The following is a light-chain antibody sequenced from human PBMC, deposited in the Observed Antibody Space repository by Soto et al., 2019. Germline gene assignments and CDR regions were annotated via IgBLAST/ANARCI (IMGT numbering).Light chain of an antibody. CDR3: QQYDTSPPPYT. CDR1: QSVDSVY. Sequence: EIVLTQSPGTLSLSPGERATLSCRASQSVDSVYLTWYQQKPGQAPRLLIYGASTRAAGIPSRFSGSGSGTDFTLTISRLEPDDFAVYYCQQYDTSPPPYTFGQGTKLEFK. J-gene: IGKJ2*01. V-gene: IGKV3-20*01. CDR2: GAS.